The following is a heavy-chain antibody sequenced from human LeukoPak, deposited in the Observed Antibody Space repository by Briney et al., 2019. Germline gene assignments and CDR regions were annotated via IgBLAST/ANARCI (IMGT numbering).Heavy chain of an antibody. CDR3: AREKGPSGEYGSFYYYYYGMDV. Sequence: GASVKVSCKASGYTFTTYGIAWVRQAPGQGLQWVGWISTSSGNTNYAEKFRGRVTMTTVTYMSTAYMELGSLTSDDTAVYYCAREKGPSGEYGSFYYYYYGMDVWGQGTTVTVSS. CDR2: ISTSSGNT. D-gene: IGHD4-17*01. V-gene: IGHV1-18*01. J-gene: IGHJ6*02. CDR1: GYTFTTYG.